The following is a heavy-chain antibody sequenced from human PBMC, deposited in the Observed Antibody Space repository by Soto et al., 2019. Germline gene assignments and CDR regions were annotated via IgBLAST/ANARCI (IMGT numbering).Heavy chain of an antibody. CDR1: GGSISSYF. D-gene: IGHD3-16*01. V-gene: IGHV4-59*01. CDR2: IYYSRST. CDR3: ARGRVAGY. Sequence: QVQLHESGPGLVKPSETLSLTCTVSGGSISSYFWSWIRQPPGKGLEWIGSIYYSRSTNYNPSLKRRVTISLDTSNNQFSLKLNSVTAADTALYYCARGRVAGYWGQGTLVTVSS. J-gene: IGHJ4*02.